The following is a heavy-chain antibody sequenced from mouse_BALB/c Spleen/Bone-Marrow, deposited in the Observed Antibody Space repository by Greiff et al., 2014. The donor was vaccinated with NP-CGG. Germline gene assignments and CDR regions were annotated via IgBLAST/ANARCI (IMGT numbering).Heavy chain of an antibody. CDR1: GYTFTDYN. V-gene: IGHV1S29*02. CDR2: IYPYNGGT. CDR3: ARLGRDY. J-gene: IGHJ2*01. D-gene: IGHD4-1*01. Sequence: VQLQQSGPELVKPGASVKISCKASGYTFTDYNMHWVKQSHGKSLEWIGYIYPYNGGTGYNQRFKSKATLTVDNSSSTAYMELRSLTSEDSAVYYCARLGRDYWGQGTTLTVSS.